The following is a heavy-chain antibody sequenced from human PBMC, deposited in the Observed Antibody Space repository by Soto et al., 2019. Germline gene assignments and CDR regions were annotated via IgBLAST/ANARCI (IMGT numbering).Heavy chain of an antibody. CDR2: FYYSGST. V-gene: IGHV4-39*01. J-gene: IGHJ4*02. CDR1: GGSISSTSYY. D-gene: IGHD3-9*01. Sequence: SETLSLTCTVSGGSISSTSYYWVWIRQPPGKGLEWIGSFYYSGSTYYNPSLMSRATVSVDTSKNQFSLKLSSVTAADTAVYYCARRRYDMLTGYFHAPFDYWGQGALVTVSS. CDR3: ARRRYDMLTGYFHAPFDY.